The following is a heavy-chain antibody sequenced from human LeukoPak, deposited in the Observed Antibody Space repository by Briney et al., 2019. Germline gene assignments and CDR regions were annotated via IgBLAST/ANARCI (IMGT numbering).Heavy chain of an antibody. J-gene: IGHJ3*01. CDR1: GGSISSGSYY. CDR2: IYTTGST. Sequence: SETLSLTCTVSGGSISSGSYYWSWIRQPAGKGLEFIGRIYTTGSTDYNPSLKSPVTISVDTSKYQFSLKLSSVTAADTAVYYCARDAMYNSRWSNAFDFWGQGTMVTVSS. D-gene: IGHD6-19*01. CDR3: ARDAMYNSRWSNAFDF. V-gene: IGHV4-61*02.